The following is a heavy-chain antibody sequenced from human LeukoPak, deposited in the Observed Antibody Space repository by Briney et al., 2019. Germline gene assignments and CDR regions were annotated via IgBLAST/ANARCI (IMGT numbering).Heavy chain of an antibody. Sequence: ASVKLSCYSSGCAFTSYAISWERKAPRQRLEWMEGLIPIFGTANYAQKFQGRVTITADESTSTAYMELSSLRSEDTAVYYCAGALATMVRGVIMPNWFDPWGQGTLVTVSS. CDR2: LIPIFGTA. V-gene: IGHV1-69*13. CDR3: AGALATMVRGVIMPNWFDP. D-gene: IGHD3-10*01. J-gene: IGHJ5*02. CDR1: GCAFTSYA.